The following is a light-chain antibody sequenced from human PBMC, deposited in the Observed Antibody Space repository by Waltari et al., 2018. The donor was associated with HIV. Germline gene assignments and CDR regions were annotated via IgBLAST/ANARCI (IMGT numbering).Light chain of an antibody. CDR2: DGS. Sequence: IPITQSPSSLSASFVYRVTITCRASQSISSYLKWYQQKEGKDPKLLMYDGSSLESGVPSRFSGSGSGTDFTLTISSLQPEDFATYYCQQSYSTPRTFGQGTKLEIK. CDR3: QQSYSTPRT. J-gene: IGKJ2*02. CDR1: QSISSY. V-gene: IGKV1-39*01.